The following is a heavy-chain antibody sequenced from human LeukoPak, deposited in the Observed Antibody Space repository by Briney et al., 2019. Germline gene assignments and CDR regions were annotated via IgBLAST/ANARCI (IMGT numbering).Heavy chain of an antibody. CDR1: GGTFSSYA. D-gene: IGHD5-12*01. V-gene: IGHV1-69*13. J-gene: IGHJ6*03. CDR3: AREGTLSLRSLPRYYMDV. CDR2: IIPIFGTA. Sequence: SMKVSCKASGGTFSSYAISWVRQAPGQGLEWMGGIIPIFGTANYAQKFQGRVTITADESTSTAYMELSSLRSEDTAVYYCAREGTLSLRSLPRYYMDVWGKGTTVTVSS.